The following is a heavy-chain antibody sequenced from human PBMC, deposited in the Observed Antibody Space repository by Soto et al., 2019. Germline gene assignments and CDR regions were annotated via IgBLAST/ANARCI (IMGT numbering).Heavy chain of an antibody. J-gene: IGHJ4*02. CDR2: ISSSSTTI. CDR1: GFTFSSYS. CDR3: ARHPGGY. V-gene: IGHV3-48*01. Sequence: GGSLRLSCAASGFTFSSYSMNWVRQAPGKGLEWVSYISSSSTTIFYADSVKGRFTISRDNAKNSLYLQMNSLRAEDTAVYFCARHPGGYWGQGTLVTVSS.